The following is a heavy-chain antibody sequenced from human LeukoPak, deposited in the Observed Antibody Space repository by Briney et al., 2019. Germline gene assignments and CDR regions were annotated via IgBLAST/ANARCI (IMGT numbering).Heavy chain of an antibody. J-gene: IGHJ6*02. D-gene: IGHD6-19*01. Sequence: GASVKVSCTASGGTFSSYAISWVRQAPGQGLEWMGIINPSGGSTSYAQKFQGRVTMTRDTSTSTVYMELSSLRSEDTAVYYCARASRPIAVAGNSDYYYGMDVWGQGTTVTVSS. CDR3: ARASRPIAVAGNSDYYYGMDV. V-gene: IGHV1-46*01. CDR2: INPSGGST. CDR1: GGTFSSYA.